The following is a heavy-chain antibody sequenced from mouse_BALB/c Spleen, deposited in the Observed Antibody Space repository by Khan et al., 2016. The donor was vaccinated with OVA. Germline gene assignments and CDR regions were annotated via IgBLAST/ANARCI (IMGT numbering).Heavy chain of an antibody. CDR1: GFTFTNYW. Sequence: VQLQQSGPDLVRPGASVKMSCKASGFTFTNYWIHWVKQSPGQGLEWIGIIDPSNGETILNKKFNDKATLNVDKSSNTAYLQLRSLTDEDSAEYSCGRHDCGGFTYWGQGTRVTVSA. CDR2: IDPSNGET. J-gene: IGHJ3*01. CDR3: GRHDCGGFTY. V-gene: IGHV1-53*01.